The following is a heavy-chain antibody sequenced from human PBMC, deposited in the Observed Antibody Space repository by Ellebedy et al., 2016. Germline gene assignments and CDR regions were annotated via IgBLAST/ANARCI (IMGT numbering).Heavy chain of an antibody. J-gene: IGHJ4*02. CDR2: VNTFSGNT. D-gene: IGHD3-10*01. V-gene: IGHV1-18*04. CDR1: GYTFTTFS. CDR3: AKTSGWGYGEN. Sequence: ASVQVSCXPSGYTFTTFSITWVRQVPGQGLEWMGFVNTFSGNTKFAQKFQGRVSMTTDSSTHTAYMDLRSLRSDDTAMYYCAKTSGWGYGENWGQGTLVTVSS.